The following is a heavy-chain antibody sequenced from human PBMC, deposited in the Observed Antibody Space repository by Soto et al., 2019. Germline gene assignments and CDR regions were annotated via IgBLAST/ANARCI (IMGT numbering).Heavy chain of an antibody. CDR2: IYYSGST. CDR1: GGSISSYY. Sequence: QVQLQESGPGLVKPSETLSLTCTVSGGSISSYYWSWIRQPPGKGLEWIGYIYYSGSTNYNPSLKSRVTISVDTSKNQFSLKLSSVTAADTAVYYCARDRSGSYHGFDYWGQGTLVTVSS. D-gene: IGHD1-26*01. CDR3: ARDRSGSYHGFDY. J-gene: IGHJ4*02. V-gene: IGHV4-59*01.